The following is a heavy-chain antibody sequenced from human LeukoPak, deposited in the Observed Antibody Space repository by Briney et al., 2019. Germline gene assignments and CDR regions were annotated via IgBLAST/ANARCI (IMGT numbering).Heavy chain of an antibody. Sequence: GGSLRLSCAVSGFTFSDHYMDWVRQAPGKGLEWVGRSRNRAKSNTTDYAASVKGRFTISRDDSKSSLYLQMNSLETEDTAVYYCSRDATGDHWGQGTLVSVSS. CDR1: GFTFSDHY. CDR3: SRDATGDH. CDR2: SRNRAKSNTT. V-gene: IGHV3-72*01. J-gene: IGHJ4*02.